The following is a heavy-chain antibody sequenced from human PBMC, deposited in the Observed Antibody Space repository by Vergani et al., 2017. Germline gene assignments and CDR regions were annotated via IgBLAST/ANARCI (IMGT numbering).Heavy chain of an antibody. Sequence: EVQLLESGGGLVHPGGSLRLSCAASGFTFSSYAMSWVRQAPGKGLEWVSVISAGGGSTYYADSVKGRLTISRDNSKNTLYLHMSSLRAEDTAVYYCARGAKEIVVVVAATWYYYYYMDVWGKGTTVTVSS. J-gene: IGHJ6*03. V-gene: IGHV3-23*01. CDR2: ISAGGGST. CDR1: GFTFSSYA. CDR3: ARGAKEIVVVVAATWYYYYYMDV. D-gene: IGHD2-15*01.